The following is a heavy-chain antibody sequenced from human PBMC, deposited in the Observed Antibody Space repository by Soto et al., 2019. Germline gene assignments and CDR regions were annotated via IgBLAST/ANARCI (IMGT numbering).Heavy chain of an antibody. CDR3: AREPVRRLQGPDYSYYGMDV. Sequence: QVQLVESGGGVVQPGRSLRLSCAASRFTFSSYAMHWVRQGPGKGLEWVAAISHDGSDKYYVDSVKGRFTISRDNSKNTLYLRMNSLRVEDKAVYYCAREPVRRLQGPDYSYYGMDVWGQGTTVTVSS. V-gene: IGHV3-30-3*01. CDR1: RFTFSSYA. D-gene: IGHD6-25*01. J-gene: IGHJ6*02. CDR2: ISHDGSDK.